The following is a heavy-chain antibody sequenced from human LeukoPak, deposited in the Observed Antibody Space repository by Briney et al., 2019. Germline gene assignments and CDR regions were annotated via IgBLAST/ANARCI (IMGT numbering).Heavy chain of an antibody. V-gene: IGHV4-4*07. CDR2: LHPNGGV. CDR3: ARVIGVNDKYFDP. Sequence: SETLSVTCNVSSDSFSLYYWSWIRQPAGKGMEWIGRLHPNGGVNYNPSLRSRVTLSGDTSKKQVFLRLTAVTAADTVVYYCARVIGVNDKYFDPWGQGIPVTV. D-gene: IGHD3-22*01. CDR1: SDSFSLYY. J-gene: IGHJ5*02.